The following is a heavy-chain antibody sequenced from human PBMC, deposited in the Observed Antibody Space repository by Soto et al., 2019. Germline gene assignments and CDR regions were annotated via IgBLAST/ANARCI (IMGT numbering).Heavy chain of an antibody. V-gene: IGHV2-5*02. CDR3: AHRSSISLFDY. D-gene: IGHD3-3*02. J-gene: IGHJ4*02. CDR1: GFSLSTTGVG. Sequence: QITLKESGPTLIQPTQTLTLTCAFSGFSLSTTGVGVGWIRQPPGKALERLVVIYWDDNKRYSPSLKTRLTITKDTSKNQVVLTMANMDPVDTATYYCAHRSSISLFDYWGQGALVTVSS. CDR2: IYWDDNK.